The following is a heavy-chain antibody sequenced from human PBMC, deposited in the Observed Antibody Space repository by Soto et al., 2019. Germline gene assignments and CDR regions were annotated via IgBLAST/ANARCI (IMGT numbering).Heavy chain of an antibody. Sequence: PSETLSLTCTVSGGTISSYYWSWIRKTTGKGLEWIGYIYYSGSTNYNPSLKSRVTISVDTSKNQFSLKLSSVTAADTAVYYCARAGSDGYNSFSGSPNWFDPWGQGTLVTVSS. CDR1: GGTISSYY. V-gene: IGHV4-59*01. J-gene: IGHJ5*02. D-gene: IGHD5-12*01. CDR3: ARAGSDGYNSFSGSPNWFDP. CDR2: IYYSGST.